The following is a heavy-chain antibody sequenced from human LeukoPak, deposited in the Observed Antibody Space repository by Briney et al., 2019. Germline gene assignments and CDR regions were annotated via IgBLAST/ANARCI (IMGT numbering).Heavy chain of an antibody. D-gene: IGHD3-22*01. CDR2: IYPKSGGT. J-gene: IGHJ5*02. V-gene: IGHV1-2*02. CDR3: ARDRITMIVGGNWFDP. Sequence: ASVKVSCKASGYTFADYYIHWVRQAPGQGLEWMGWIYPKSGGTNSAQKFQGRVTMTRDTSTSTAYMELRSLRSDDTAVYYCARDRITMIVGGNWFDPWGQGTLVTVSS. CDR1: GYTFADYY.